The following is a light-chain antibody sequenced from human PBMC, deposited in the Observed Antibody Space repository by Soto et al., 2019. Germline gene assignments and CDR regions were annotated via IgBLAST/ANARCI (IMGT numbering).Light chain of an antibody. Sequence: QSALTQPRSVSGSPGQSVTISCTGSSSDVGGYDFVSWYQQHPGKAPKLMISDVSGRPSGVPDRFSGSKSANTASLTISGLQAEDEADYYCCSYAGTYTLVFGGGTKLTVL. J-gene: IGLJ3*02. CDR3: CSYAGTYTLV. CDR1: SSDVGGYDF. V-gene: IGLV2-11*01. CDR2: DVS.